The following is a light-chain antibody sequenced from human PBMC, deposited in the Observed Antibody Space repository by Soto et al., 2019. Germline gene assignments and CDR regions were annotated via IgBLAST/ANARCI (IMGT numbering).Light chain of an antibody. J-gene: IGKJ2*01. CDR1: QSTSDW. CDR2: KAS. Sequence: DIQMTQSPSTLSASVGDRVTITCRASQSTSDWLAWYQQKPGKAPKLLIYKASSLQSGVPSRFSGSGSGTEFTLTISSLQPDDFATFYCQQYNSYPYTFGQGTKVDIK. V-gene: IGKV1-5*03. CDR3: QQYNSYPYT.